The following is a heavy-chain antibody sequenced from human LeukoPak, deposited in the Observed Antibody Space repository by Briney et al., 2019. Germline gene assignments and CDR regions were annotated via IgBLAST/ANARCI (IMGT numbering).Heavy chain of an antibody. Sequence: QPGGSLRLSCAASGFTFISYAMTWVRQAPGKGLEWVSSISGSGGSTYYPDSVKGRFTISRDNSKNTLYLQMNSLRAEDTALYFCAKDIQSDDFWSGSVLDSWGQGTLVTVSS. V-gene: IGHV3-23*01. CDR1: GFTFISYA. CDR3: AKDIQSDDFWSGSVLDS. CDR2: ISGSGGST. D-gene: IGHD3-3*01. J-gene: IGHJ4*02.